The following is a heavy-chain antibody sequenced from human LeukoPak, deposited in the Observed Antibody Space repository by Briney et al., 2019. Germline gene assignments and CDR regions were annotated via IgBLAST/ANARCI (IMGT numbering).Heavy chain of an antibody. CDR2: ISGSGGST. D-gene: IGHD7-27*01. V-gene: IGHV3-23*01. J-gene: IGHJ6*03. CDR3: ARAGDLYYYYYYMDV. Sequence: GGSLRLSCAASGFTFSSYAMSWVRQAPGKGLEWVSAISGSGGSTYYADSVKGRFTISRDNAKNSLYLQMNSLRAEDTALYYCARAGDLYYYYYYMDVWGKGTTVTVSS. CDR1: GFTFSSYA.